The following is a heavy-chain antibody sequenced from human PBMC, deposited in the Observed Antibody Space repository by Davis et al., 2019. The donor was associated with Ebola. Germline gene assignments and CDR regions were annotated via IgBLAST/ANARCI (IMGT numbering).Heavy chain of an antibody. CDR2: ISGSGGST. V-gene: IGHV3-23*01. D-gene: IGHD3-16*01. CDR3: ANGRKGGYYYYGMDV. CDR1: GFTFSSYA. Sequence: GGSLRLSCAASGFTFSSYAMSWVRQAPGKGLEWVSAISGSGGSTYYADSVKGRFTISRDNSKNTLYLQMNSLRAEDTAVYYCANGRKGGYYYYGMDVWGQGTTVTVSS. J-gene: IGHJ6*02.